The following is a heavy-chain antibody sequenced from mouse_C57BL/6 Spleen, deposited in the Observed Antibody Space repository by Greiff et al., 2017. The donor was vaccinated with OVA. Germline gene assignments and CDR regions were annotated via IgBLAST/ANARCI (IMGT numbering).Heavy chain of an antibody. CDR1: GYAFTNYL. V-gene: IGHV1-54*01. D-gene: IGHD3-3*01. Sequence: VQLQQSGAELVRPGTSVKVSCKASGYAFTNYLIEWVKQRPGQGLEWIGVINPGSGGTNYNEKFKGKATLTADKSSSTAYMQLSILTSEDSAVYFCAREGQGGYWGQGTTLTVSS. CDR3: AREGQGGY. J-gene: IGHJ2*01. CDR2: INPGSGGT.